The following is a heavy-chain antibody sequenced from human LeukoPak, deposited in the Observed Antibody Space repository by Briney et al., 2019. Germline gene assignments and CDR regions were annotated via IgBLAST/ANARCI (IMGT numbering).Heavy chain of an antibody. J-gene: IGHJ5*02. CDR3: ATGFPMLRGTWFDP. V-gene: IGHV1-24*01. CDR1: GYTLTELS. D-gene: IGHD3-10*01. CDR2: FDPEDGET. Sequence: ASVKVSCKVSGYTLTELSMHWVRQAPGKGLEWMGGFDPEDGETIYAQKFQGRVTMTEDTSTDTAYMELSSLRSEDTAVYYCATGFPMLRGTWFDPWGQGTLVTVSS.